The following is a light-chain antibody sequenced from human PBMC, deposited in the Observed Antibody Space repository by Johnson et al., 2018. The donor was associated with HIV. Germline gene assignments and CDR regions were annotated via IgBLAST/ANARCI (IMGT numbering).Light chain of an antibody. J-gene: IGLJ1*01. CDR3: GTWDRGLSAHYV. CDR2: ENN. Sequence: QSMLTQPPSVSAAPGQKVTISCSVSSSNIGNNYVSWYQQLPGTAPKLLIYENNKRPSGIPDRFSGSRSGTSATLGITGLQTGDEANYYCGTWDRGLSAHYVFGAATKVAVL. CDR1: SSNIGNNY. V-gene: IGLV1-51*02.